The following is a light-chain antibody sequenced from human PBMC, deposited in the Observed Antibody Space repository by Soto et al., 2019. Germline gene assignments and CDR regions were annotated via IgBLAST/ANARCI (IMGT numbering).Light chain of an antibody. CDR1: QGISSH. V-gene: IGKV1-9*01. CDR3: QQIYNYPLT. CDR2: AAT. Sequence: IQLTQSPSSLSASVGDRVTITCRASQGISSHLAWYQQKPGKAPKLLIYAATTLQSGVPSGFSGSGSGTDFTLTISSLQPEDSATYFCQQIYNYPLTFDGGTKVDIK. J-gene: IGKJ4*01.